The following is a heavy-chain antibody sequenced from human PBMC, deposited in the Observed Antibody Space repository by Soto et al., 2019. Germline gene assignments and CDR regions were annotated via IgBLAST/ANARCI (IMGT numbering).Heavy chain of an antibody. CDR1: GFTFVNYA. CDR2: ISYNGGNE. CDR3: ARGRYTSSYYGIDY. V-gene: IGHV3-30-3*01. Sequence: QVQLVESGGGVVQPGASLRLSCAASGFTFVNYAIHWVRQAPGKGLEWVAVISYNGGNEYYADSVKGRFIVSRDNSKNTLYLQMSSLRAEDTAVYYCARGRYTSSYYGIDYWGQGTLVTVSS. D-gene: IGHD6-13*01. J-gene: IGHJ4*02.